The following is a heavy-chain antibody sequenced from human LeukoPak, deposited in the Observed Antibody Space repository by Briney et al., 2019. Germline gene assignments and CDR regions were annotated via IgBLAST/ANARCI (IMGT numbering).Heavy chain of an antibody. V-gene: IGHV3-23*01. Sequence: GGSLRLSCAASGFTFSSYAMSWVRQAPGKGLEWVSAISGSGGSTYYADSVKGRFTISRDNSKNTLYLQMNSLRAEDTAVYYCAKDLFLVAAPIPYGMDVWGQGTTVTVSS. CDR2: ISGSGGST. CDR1: GFTFSSYA. J-gene: IGHJ6*02. D-gene: IGHD6-6*01. CDR3: AKDLFLVAAPIPYGMDV.